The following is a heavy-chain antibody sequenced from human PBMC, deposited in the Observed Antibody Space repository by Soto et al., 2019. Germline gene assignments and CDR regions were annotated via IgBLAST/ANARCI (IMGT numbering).Heavy chain of an antibody. CDR3: AKGRYSYADD. Sequence: EVQLVESGGGLVQPGRSLRLSCAASGFTFDDYAMHWVRQAPGKGLEWVSGISWNSGSIVYADSVKGRFTISRDNAKNSLYLQMNSLRAEDTALYYCAKGRYSYADDWGQGTLVTVSS. J-gene: IGHJ4*02. V-gene: IGHV3-9*01. CDR2: ISWNSGSI. CDR1: GFTFDDYA. D-gene: IGHD5-18*01.